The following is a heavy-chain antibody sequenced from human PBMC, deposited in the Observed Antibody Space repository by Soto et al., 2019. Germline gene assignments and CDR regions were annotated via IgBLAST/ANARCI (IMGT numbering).Heavy chain of an antibody. J-gene: IGHJ4*02. CDR1: GFTFGDYA. D-gene: IGHD3-22*01. CDR3: TRGAPYYYDSSGYSANDY. CDR2: IRSKAYGGTT. V-gene: IGHV3-49*03. Sequence: QPGGSLRLSCTASGFTFGDYAMSWFRQAPGKGLEWVGFIRSKAYGGTTEYAASVKGRFTISRDDSKSIAYLQMNSLKTEDTAVYYCTRGAPYYYDSSGYSANDYWGQGTLVTVSS.